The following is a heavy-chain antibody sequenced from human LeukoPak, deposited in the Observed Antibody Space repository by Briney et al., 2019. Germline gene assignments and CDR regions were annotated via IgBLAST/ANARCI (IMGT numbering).Heavy chain of an antibody. Sequence: SETLSLTCTVSGGSISSYYWSWIRQPPGKGLEWIGYIYYSGSTNYNPSLKSRVTISVDTSKNQFSLKLSSVTAADTAVYYCARRSARGIALDYWGQGTLVTVSS. CDR3: ARRSARGIALDY. CDR1: GGSISSYY. CDR2: IYYSGST. V-gene: IGHV4-59*08. J-gene: IGHJ4*02. D-gene: IGHD6-13*01.